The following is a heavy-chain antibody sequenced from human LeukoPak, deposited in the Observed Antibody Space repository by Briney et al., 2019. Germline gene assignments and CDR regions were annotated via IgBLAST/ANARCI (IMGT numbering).Heavy chain of an antibody. V-gene: IGHV3-30*18. CDR3: AEDQGRLVDPYYGMDV. D-gene: IGHD6-19*01. Sequence: GGSLRLSCAASGFTFSSYGMHWVRQAPGKGLEWVAVISYDGSNKYYADSVKGRFTISRDNSKNTLYLQMNSLRAEDTAVYDCAEDQGRLVDPYYGMDVWGQGTTVTVSS. CDR1: GFTFSSYG. J-gene: IGHJ6*02. CDR2: ISYDGSNK.